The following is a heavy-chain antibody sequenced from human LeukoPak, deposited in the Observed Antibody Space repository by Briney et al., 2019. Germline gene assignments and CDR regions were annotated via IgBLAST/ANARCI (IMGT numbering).Heavy chain of an antibody. V-gene: IGHV4-30-4*08. D-gene: IGHD3-9*01. J-gene: IGHJ4*02. CDR3: ASYFDWLRRFDY. Sequence: SETLSLTCTVSGGSISSGDYYWSWIRQPPGKGLEWIGYIYYSGSTYYNPSLKSRVTISVDTSKNQFSLKLSSVTAADTAVYYYASYFDWLRRFDYWGQGTLVTVSS. CDR1: GGSISSGDYY. CDR2: IYYSGST.